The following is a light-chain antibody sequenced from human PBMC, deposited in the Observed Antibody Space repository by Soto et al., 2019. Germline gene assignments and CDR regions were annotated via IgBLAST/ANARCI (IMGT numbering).Light chain of an antibody. V-gene: IGLV2-14*01. Sequence: QAVVTQPASVSGSPGQSITISCTGTSSDVGGYNYVSWYQQHPGKAPKLMISGVSNRPSGVSNRFSGSKSGNTASLTISGLQTEDEAYYYCISYTTSVTYVFGTGTKLTVL. CDR3: ISYTTSVTYV. CDR2: GVS. J-gene: IGLJ1*01. CDR1: SSDVGGYNY.